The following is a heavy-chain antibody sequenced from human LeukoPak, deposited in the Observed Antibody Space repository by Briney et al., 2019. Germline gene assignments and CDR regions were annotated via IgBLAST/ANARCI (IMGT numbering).Heavy chain of an antibody. V-gene: IGHV1-2*02. Sequence: ASVKVSCKASGYTFADYYMQWVRQAPGQGLEWMGWINPNSGGTNYAQKFQGRVTMTRDTSISTAYMELSSLRSDDSAVYYCASDDFWSGYYPDYWGQGTLVTVSS. CDR3: ASDDFWSGYYPDY. CDR2: INPNSGGT. J-gene: IGHJ4*02. CDR1: GYTFADYY. D-gene: IGHD3-3*01.